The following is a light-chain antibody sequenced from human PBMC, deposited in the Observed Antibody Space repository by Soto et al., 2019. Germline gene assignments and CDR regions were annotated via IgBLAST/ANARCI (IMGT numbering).Light chain of an antibody. CDR3: QQGYTSSIT. J-gene: IGKJ5*01. CDR1: QSIGKH. CDR2: SVS. Sequence: DIQMTASPSSVSSCLGDRVTITCRASQSIGKHLNWYQQKPGKAPKFLIYSVSSLQSGVPSRFSGSGSGTDFTLTINSLQPEDFATYYCQQGYTSSITFGQGTRLEI. V-gene: IGKV1-39*01.